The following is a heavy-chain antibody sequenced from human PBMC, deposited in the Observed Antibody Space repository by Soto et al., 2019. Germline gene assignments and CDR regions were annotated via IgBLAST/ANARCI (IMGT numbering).Heavy chain of an antibody. CDR3: ATSYGSGYRAFDY. J-gene: IGHJ4*02. V-gene: IGHV1-69*04. CDR1: GDTFSFYS. CDR2: VNPILSMS. Sequence: QVQLVQSGAEVKRPGSSVKVSCKASGDTFSFYSINWVRQAPGLGLEWMGRVNPILSMSNYAQRFQGRVTMPADKSTSTAYMELSGLSSEDTAMSYCATSYGSGYRAFDYWGQGALVTVSS. D-gene: IGHD3-10*01.